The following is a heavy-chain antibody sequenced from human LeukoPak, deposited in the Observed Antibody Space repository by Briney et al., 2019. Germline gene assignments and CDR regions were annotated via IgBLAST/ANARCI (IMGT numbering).Heavy chain of an antibody. V-gene: IGHV1-69*06. Sequence: GASVKVSCKASGGTFSSYAISWVRQAPGQGLEWMGGIIPIFGTAIYAQKFQGRVTMTEDTSTDTAYMELSSLRSEDTAVYYCATASSSGYYKWFDPWGQGTLVTVSS. J-gene: IGHJ5*02. CDR3: ATASSSGYYKWFDP. D-gene: IGHD3-22*01. CDR2: IIPIFGTA. CDR1: GGTFSSYA.